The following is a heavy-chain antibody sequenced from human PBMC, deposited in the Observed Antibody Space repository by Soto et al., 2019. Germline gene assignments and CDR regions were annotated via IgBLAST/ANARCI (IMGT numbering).Heavy chain of an antibody. CDR3: ARARYYDFWSGSPRWYFDL. D-gene: IGHD3-3*01. V-gene: IGHV1-18*01. J-gene: IGHJ2*01. CDR2: ISAYNGNT. CDR1: GYTFTSYG. Sequence: QVQLVQSGAEVKKPGASVKVSCKASGYTFTSYGISWVRQAPGQGLEWMGWISAYNGNTNYAQKLQGRVTMTTDTSTSTAYMELRSLRSDDTAVYSCARARYYDFWSGSPRWYFDLWGRGTLVTVSS.